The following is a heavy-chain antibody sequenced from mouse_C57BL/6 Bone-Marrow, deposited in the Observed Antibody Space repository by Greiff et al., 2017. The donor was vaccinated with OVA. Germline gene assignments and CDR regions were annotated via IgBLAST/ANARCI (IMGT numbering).Heavy chain of an antibody. V-gene: IGHV1-26*01. CDR2: INPNNGGT. J-gene: IGHJ2*01. CDR3: ARGPGRWVDY. CDR1: GYTFTDYY. Sequence: VQLQQSGPELVKPGASVKISCKASGYTFTDYYMNWVKQSHGKSLEWIGDINPNNGGTSYNQKFKGKATLTVDKSSSTAYMELRSLTSEDSAVYYCARGPGRWVDYWGQGTTLTVSS.